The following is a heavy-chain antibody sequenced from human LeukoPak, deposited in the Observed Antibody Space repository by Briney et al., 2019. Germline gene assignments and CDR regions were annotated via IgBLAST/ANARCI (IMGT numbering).Heavy chain of an antibody. CDR1: GFTFSSYG. D-gene: IGHD3-22*01. CDR2: ISNDGSNK. V-gene: IGHV3-30*18. CDR3: AKGVYYYDRLERDFDY. Sequence: SGGSLRLSCAASGFTFSSYGMHWVRQAPGKGLEGGAVISNDGSNKYYADSVKGRFTISRDNSKNTLYLLMNSLRAEDTAVYYCAKGVYYYDRLERDFDYWGQGTLVTVSS. J-gene: IGHJ4*02.